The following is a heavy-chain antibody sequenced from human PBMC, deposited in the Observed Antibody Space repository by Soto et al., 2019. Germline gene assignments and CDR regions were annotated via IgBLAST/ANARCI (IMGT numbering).Heavy chain of an antibody. CDR2: IYHSGDI. CDR1: GMTISSNVW. D-gene: IGHD6-19*01. Sequence: SETLSLTCAVSGMTISSNVWWSWVRQSPGKGLEWIAEIYHSGDITYNPSLKSRVTISVDKAGNQFSLKMTSVTAADTAMYYCARQDGSALYYFDYWGQGTLVTVSS. J-gene: IGHJ4*02. V-gene: IGHV4-4*02. CDR3: ARQDGSALYYFDY.